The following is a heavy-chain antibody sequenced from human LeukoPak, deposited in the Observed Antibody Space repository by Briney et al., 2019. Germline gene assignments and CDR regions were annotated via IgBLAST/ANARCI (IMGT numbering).Heavy chain of an antibody. CDR1: GYTFSAYA. V-gene: IGHV1-3*01. D-gene: IGHD3-10*01. CDR3: ARQNFGSVRWFDP. Sequence: ASVKVSCKASGYTFSAYATHWVRQAPGQRLEWMGWINAGNGDTKYSQKFQGRVTITRNTSASTAYMELSSLRSEDTAVYYCARQNFGSVRWFDPWGQGTLVTVSS. J-gene: IGHJ5*02. CDR2: INAGNGDT.